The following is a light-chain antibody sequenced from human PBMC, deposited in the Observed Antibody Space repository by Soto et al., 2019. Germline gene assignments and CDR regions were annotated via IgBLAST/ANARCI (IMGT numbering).Light chain of an antibody. CDR3: QQYNNWPSIT. CDR2: GAS. Sequence: EIVLTQSPGTLSLSPGERATLSCRASQSVSSSYLAWYQQKPGQAPRLLIYGASTRATDIPARFSGSGSGTEFTLTISSLQSEDFAVYYCQQYNNWPSITFGQGTRLEIK. CDR1: QSVSSSY. J-gene: IGKJ5*01. V-gene: IGKV3-15*01.